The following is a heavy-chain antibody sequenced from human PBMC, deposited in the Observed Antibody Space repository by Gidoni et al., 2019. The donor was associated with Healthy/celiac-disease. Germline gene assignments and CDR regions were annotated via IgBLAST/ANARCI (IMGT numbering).Heavy chain of an antibody. CDR3: ARDGRFYGSGSYGY. J-gene: IGHJ4*02. CDR1: GFPVSSNY. Sequence: EVQLVESGGGLIQPGGSLRLSCSASGFPVSSNYMSWVRQAPGKGLDWVSVIYSDGSTYYADSVKGRFTISRDNSKNTLYLQMNSLRAEDTAVYYCARDGRFYGSGSYGYWGQGTLVTVSS. D-gene: IGHD3-10*01. V-gene: IGHV3-53*01. CDR2: IYSDGST.